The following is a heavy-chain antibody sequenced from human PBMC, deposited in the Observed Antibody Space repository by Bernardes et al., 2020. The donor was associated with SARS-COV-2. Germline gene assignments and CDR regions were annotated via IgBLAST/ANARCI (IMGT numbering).Heavy chain of an antibody. J-gene: IGHJ6*02. V-gene: IGHV3-23*01. CDR3: AKDHSTVYNPGYYYYGMDV. CDR2: ISGSGGST. CDR1: GFTFSSYA. D-gene: IGHD1-1*01. Sequence: GGSLRLSCAASGFTFSSYAMSWVRQAPGKGLEWVSAISGSGGSTYYADSVKGRFTISRDNSKNTLYLQMNSLRAEDTAVYYCAKDHSTVYNPGYYYYGMDVWGQGTTVTVSS.